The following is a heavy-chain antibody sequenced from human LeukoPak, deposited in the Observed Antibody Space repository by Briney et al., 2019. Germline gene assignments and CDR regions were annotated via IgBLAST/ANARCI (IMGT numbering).Heavy chain of an antibody. J-gene: IGHJ4*02. CDR2: IYPGDSDT. CDR3: VRTPGIAVGHFDY. D-gene: IGHD6-19*01. CDR1: GSTFTSYW. V-gene: IGHV5-51*01. Sequence: GESLQISCKCSGSTFTSYWIGGVRQLPGKGLEWMGFIYPGDSDTKYSPSFQGQVTISADKSISTAHLQWSSLKASDTAMYYCVRTPGIAVGHFDYWGQGTLVTVSS.